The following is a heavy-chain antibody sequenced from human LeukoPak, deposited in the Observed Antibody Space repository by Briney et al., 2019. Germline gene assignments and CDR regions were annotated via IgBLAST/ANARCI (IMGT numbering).Heavy chain of an antibody. J-gene: IGHJ4*02. CDR3: ARAENYYDILTGPLDY. Sequence: GGSLRLSCAASGFTFSSYSMNWVRQAPGKGLEWASYISSSSSTIYYAGSVKGRFTISRDNAKNSLYLQMNSLRDEDTAVYYCARAENYYDILTGPLDYWGQGTLVTVSS. V-gene: IGHV3-48*02. CDR2: ISSSSSTI. D-gene: IGHD3-9*01. CDR1: GFTFSSYS.